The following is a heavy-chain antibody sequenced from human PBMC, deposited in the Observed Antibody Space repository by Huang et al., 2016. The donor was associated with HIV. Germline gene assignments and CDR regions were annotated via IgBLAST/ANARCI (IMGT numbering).Heavy chain of an antibody. V-gene: IGHV1-18*01. D-gene: IGHD3-22*01. CDR1: CYTLTSYG. J-gene: IGHJ3*02. Sequence: QTQLMQSAPEPKQPGASVKVSCKASCYTLTSYGITWVRQARGQGPEWMGWISASSGDTENERKVEGRVTLTTDTSTNIAYMELGGLRTDDTAKYYCARETKYHRIGYYRQRRGIDIWGQGTMVIVSS. CDR2: ISASSGDT. CDR3: ARETKYHRIGYYRQRRGIDI.